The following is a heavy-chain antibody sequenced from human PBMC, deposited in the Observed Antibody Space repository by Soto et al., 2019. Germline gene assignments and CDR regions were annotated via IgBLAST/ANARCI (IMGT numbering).Heavy chain of an antibody. V-gene: IGHV4-39*01. D-gene: IGHD6-13*01. CDR2: IYYSGST. J-gene: IGHJ4*02. CDR1: GGSISSSSYY. CDR3: ANPYPDPEIAAGDY. Sequence: QLQLQESGPGLVKPSETLSLTCTVSGGSISSSSYYWGWIRQPPGKGLEWIGSIYYSGSTYYSPSLKSRVTISVDTSKNQFSLKLSSVTAADTAVYYCANPYPDPEIAAGDYWGQGTLVTVSS.